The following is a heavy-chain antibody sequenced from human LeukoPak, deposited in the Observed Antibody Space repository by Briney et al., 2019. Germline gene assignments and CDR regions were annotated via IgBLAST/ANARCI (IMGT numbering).Heavy chain of an antibody. CDR1: GFTFSSYW. CDR3: ARDGLIYYDSSGYFDY. Sequence: GGSLRLSCAASGFTFSSYWMSWVRQAPGKGLEWVANIKQDGSEKYYVDSVKGRFTISRDNAKNSLYLQMNSLRAEDTAVYYCARDGLIYYDSSGYFDYWGQGTLVTVSS. V-gene: IGHV3-7*03. J-gene: IGHJ4*02. CDR2: IKQDGSEK. D-gene: IGHD3-22*01.